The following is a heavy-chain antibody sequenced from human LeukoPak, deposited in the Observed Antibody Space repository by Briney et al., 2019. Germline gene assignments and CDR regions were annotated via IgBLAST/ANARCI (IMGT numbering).Heavy chain of an antibody. J-gene: IGHJ3*02. CDR2: IIPIFGTA. Sequence: ASVKVSCKASGGTFSSYAISWVRQAPGQGLEWMGGIIPIFGTANYAQKFQGRVTITADESTSTAYMELSSLRSEDTAVYYCAREGVRASDAFDIWGQGTMVTVSS. V-gene: IGHV1-69*13. CDR1: GGTFSSYA. D-gene: IGHD2-8*01. CDR3: AREGVRASDAFDI.